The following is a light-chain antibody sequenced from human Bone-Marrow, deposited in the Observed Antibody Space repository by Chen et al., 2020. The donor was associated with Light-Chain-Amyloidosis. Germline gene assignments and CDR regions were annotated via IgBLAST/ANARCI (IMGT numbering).Light chain of an antibody. CDR1: SGSIATNY. CDR3: QSYQGSSQGV. V-gene: IGLV6-57*03. Sequence: NFMLTQPHSVSASPGKTVLISCTRSSGSIATNYVQWYQQRPGSAPTPVIYEDDQRPSGVPDRFSGSSDRSSNSASRTISGLKTEDEDADCCQSYQGSSQGVFGGGTKLTVL. J-gene: IGLJ3*02. CDR2: EDD.